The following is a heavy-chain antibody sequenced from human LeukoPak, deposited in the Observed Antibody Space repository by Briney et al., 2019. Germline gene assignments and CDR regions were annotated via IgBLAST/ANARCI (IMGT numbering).Heavy chain of an antibody. CDR2: IGGGATT. CDR3: AKAGRLQAVAGWIDY. Sequence: GGSRKLSVAPPGLTFSNYVMGWVRQAPGKGLDWVSAIGGGATTYYADYVKGRFTISRDNSKNTLYLQMNSLRAEDTAIYYCAKAGRLQAVAGWIDYWGQGTLVTVS. V-gene: IGHV3-23*01. D-gene: IGHD6-19*01. CDR1: GLTFSNYV. J-gene: IGHJ4*02.